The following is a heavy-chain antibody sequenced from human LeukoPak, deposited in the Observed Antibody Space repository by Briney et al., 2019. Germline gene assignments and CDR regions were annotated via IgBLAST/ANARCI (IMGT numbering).Heavy chain of an antibody. CDR1: GGSISSGVYY. V-gene: IGHV4-30-4*01. Sequence: SQTLSLTCTVSGGSISSGVYYWSWIRQPPGKGLEWIGYIYYSGSTYYNPSLKSRVTLSVDTSKNQFSLKLSSVTAADTAVYYCASGSVDFCSSTSCPVYYFDYWGQGTLVTVSS. CDR2: IYYSGST. CDR3: ASGSVDFCSSTSCPVYYFDY. D-gene: IGHD2-2*01. J-gene: IGHJ4*02.